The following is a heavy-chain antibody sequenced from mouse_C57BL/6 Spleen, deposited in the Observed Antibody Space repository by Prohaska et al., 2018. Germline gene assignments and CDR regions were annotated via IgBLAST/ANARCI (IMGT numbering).Heavy chain of an antibody. CDR3: ARAYYYGSIPWFAY. CDR1: YTFTSYW. J-gene: IGHJ3*01. Sequence: YTFTSYWMHSEKQRPGQGLQWIGAIDPSDSYTNYNQKFKGKATLTVDKSSSTAYMQCGSLTAEDSAVYYCARAYYYGSIPWFAYWGQGTLVTVSA. CDR2: IDPSDSYT. D-gene: IGHD1-1*01. V-gene: IGHV1-69*02.